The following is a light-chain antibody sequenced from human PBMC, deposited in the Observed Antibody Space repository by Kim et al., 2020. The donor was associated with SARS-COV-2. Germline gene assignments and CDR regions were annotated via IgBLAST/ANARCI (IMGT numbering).Light chain of an antibody. Sequence: GQKVTISCSGSSSSIGTDCVSWYQHLPGIATKLLIYDNNKRPSGIPDRFSGSKSGTSATLGITGLQTGDEAVYYCGTWDSSLNTYVFGTGTKITVL. V-gene: IGLV1-51*01. J-gene: IGLJ1*01. CDR1: SSSIGTDC. CDR2: DNN. CDR3: GTWDSSLNTYV.